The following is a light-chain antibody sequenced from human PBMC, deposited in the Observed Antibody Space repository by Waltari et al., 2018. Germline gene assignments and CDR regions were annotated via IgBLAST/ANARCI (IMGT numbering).Light chain of an antibody. CDR1: SYINLGSYN. J-gene: IGLJ3*02. Sequence: PLLTQPTSLSASPGASARLSCPLSSYINLGSYNIFWYQQQPGRPTRFLLYFYSDSSNLRASGVPSRFSGSKDTSANAGLLLISGLQSEDEADYYCSMWHTSTWVFGGGTRLTVL. CDR2: FYSDSSN. CDR3: SMWHTSTWV. V-gene: IGLV5-39*01.